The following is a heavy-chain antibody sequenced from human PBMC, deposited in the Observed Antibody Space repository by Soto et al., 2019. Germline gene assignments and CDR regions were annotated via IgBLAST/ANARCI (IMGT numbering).Heavy chain of an antibody. D-gene: IGHD6-19*01. CDR2: IYFNGST. CDR3: ARDRPRTIYNSDYYSYASHV. V-gene: IGHV4-61*08. J-gene: IGHJ6*02. Sequence: PSETLSLTCAVSGGSVSSGDYYWSWIRQPPGKGLEWLGFIYFNGSTNYNPSLKSRVTISSDTSKNQFSLRLTSMTAADTAVYFCARDRPRTIYNSDYYSYASHVWGQRTMVTVSS. CDR1: GGSVSSGDYY.